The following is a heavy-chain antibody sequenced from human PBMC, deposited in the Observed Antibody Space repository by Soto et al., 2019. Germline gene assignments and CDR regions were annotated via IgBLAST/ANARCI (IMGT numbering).Heavy chain of an antibody. CDR1: GYSFTSYW. V-gene: IGHV5-10-1*01. J-gene: IGHJ6*02. CDR3: AREGGAAAGYYYYGMDV. CDR2: IDPSDSYT. D-gene: IGHD6-13*01. Sequence: GDSLKISCKGSGYSFTSYWISWVRQMPGKVLEWMGRIDPSDSYTNYSPSFQGHVTITRDTSASTAYMELSSLRSEDTAVYYCAREGGAAAGYYYYGMDVWGQGTTVTVSS.